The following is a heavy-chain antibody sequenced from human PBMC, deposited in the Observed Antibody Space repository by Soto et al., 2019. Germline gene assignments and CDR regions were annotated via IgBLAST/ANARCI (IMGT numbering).Heavy chain of an antibody. CDR3: ARDSHIGYAMDV. CDR2: IGSNIRTI. Sequence: VLLVESGGGLVQPGGSLRLSCEGSGFTFSSHAINWVRQAPGKGLEWISHIGSNIRTIYYADSVKGRFTISRDNAKNSLYLQMDGLRDDDTAVYYCARDSHIGYAMDVWGQGTTVTVSS. V-gene: IGHV3-48*02. J-gene: IGHJ6*02. CDR1: GFTFSSHA.